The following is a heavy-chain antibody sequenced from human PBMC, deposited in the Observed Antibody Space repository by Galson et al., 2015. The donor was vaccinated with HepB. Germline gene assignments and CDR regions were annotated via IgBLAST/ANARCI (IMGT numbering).Heavy chain of an antibody. D-gene: IGHD3-3*01. CDR3: AKLVLGDFWSGYYASHYFDF. Sequence: SLRLSCAASGFTFSSYAMSWVRQAPGKGLEWVSAISGSGGSTYYADSVKGRFTISRDNSKNTLYLQMNSLRAEDTAVYYCAKLVLGDFWSGYYASHYFDFWDQGTLVTVSS. CDR2: ISGSGGST. V-gene: IGHV3-23*01. J-gene: IGHJ4*02. CDR1: GFTFSSYA.